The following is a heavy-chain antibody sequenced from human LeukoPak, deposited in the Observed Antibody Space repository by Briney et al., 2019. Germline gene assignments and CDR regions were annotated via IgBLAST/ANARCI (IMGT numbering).Heavy chain of an antibody. D-gene: IGHD3-16*02. Sequence: GGSLRLSYAASRFTLSINYISCVRQAPGKGLEWVSVIYSGGNTYYSDSVKGRFTISRDNSKNPLFLQLNRQRAEHTAVYYSARPYRWASIYYWGQGTLVTVSS. CDR3: ARPYRWASIYY. J-gene: IGHJ4*02. CDR2: IYSGGNT. CDR1: RFTLSINY. V-gene: IGHV3-66*04.